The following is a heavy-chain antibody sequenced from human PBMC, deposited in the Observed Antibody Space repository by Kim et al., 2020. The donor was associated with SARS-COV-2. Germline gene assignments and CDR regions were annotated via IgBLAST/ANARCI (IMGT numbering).Heavy chain of an antibody. CDR2: ISYDGSNK. V-gene: IGHV3-30*18. J-gene: IGHJ4*02. CDR3: ANSAPKYYDFWSGPYY. CDR1: GFTFSSYG. Sequence: GGSLRLSCAASGFTFSSYGMHWVRQAPGKGLEWVAVISYDGSNKYYADSVKGRFTISRDNSKNTLYLQMNSLRAEDTAVYYCANSAPKYYDFWSGPYYWGQGTLVTVSS. D-gene: IGHD3-3*01.